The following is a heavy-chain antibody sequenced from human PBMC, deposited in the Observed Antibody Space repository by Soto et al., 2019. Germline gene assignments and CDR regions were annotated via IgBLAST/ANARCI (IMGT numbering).Heavy chain of an antibody. Sequence: GGSLRLSCSASGFTFSNYAMNWIRQAPGKGLEWLSSISANGRNAYYADSVKGRFTISRDRSKNTLYLQLDSLRAEDTAVYYCARVDLGYCSGGSCYQGGRYYYYYGMDVWGQGTTVTVSS. V-gene: IGHV3-23*01. D-gene: IGHD2-15*01. J-gene: IGHJ6*02. CDR1: GFTFSNYA. CDR3: ARVDLGYCSGGSCYQGGRYYYYYGMDV. CDR2: ISANGRNA.